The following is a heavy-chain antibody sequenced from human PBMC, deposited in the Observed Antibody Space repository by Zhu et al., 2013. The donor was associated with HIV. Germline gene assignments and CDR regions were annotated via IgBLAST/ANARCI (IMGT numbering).Heavy chain of an antibody. D-gene: IGHD3-10*01. V-gene: IGHV1-8*01. CDR3: ARSGSITMVRGVISSSDY. CDR2: MNPNSGNT. CDR1: GYTFTSYD. Sequence: QVQLVQSGAEVKKPGASVKVSCKASGYTFTSYDINWVRQATGQGLEWMGWMNPNSGNTGYAQKFQGRVTMTRNTSISTAYMELSSLRSEDTAVYYCARSGSITMVRGVISSSDYWGQGTLVTVSS. J-gene: IGHJ4*02.